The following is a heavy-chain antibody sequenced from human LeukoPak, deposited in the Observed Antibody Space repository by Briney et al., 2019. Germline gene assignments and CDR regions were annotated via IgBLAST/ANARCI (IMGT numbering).Heavy chain of an antibody. V-gene: IGHV4-59*08. D-gene: IGHD3-22*01. CDR2: IYYSGST. J-gene: IGHJ4*02. Sequence: SETLSLTCTVSGGSISSYYWSWIRQPPGKGLEWIGYIYYSGSTNYNPSLKSRVTISVDTSKNQFSLKLSSVTAADTAVYYCARLYYDSSGYYFYFDYWGQGTLVTVSS. CDR3: ARLYYDSSGYYFYFDY. CDR1: GGSISSYY.